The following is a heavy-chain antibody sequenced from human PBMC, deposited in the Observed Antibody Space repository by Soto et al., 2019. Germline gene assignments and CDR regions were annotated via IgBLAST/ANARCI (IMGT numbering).Heavy chain of an antibody. CDR2: IIPIFGTA. D-gene: IGHD1-26*01. CDR1: GGTFSSYA. Sequence: QVPLVQSGAEVKKPGSSVKVSCNASGGTFSSYAISWVRQAPGQGLEWMGGIIPIFGTANYAQKFQGRVTITADESTSTAYMELSSLRSEDTAVYYCARDFKPKVGATTDSYWGQGTLVTVSS. J-gene: IGHJ4*02. CDR3: ARDFKPKVGATTDSY. V-gene: IGHV1-69*01.